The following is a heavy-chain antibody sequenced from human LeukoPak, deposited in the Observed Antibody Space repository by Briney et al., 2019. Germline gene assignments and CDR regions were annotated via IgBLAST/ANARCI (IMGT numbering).Heavy chain of an antibody. D-gene: IGHD2-21*01. CDR3: ANTHGPLVGGGDSELGDY. CDR2: INQDGSEK. CDR1: GFTFSSYW. Sequence: GGSLRLSCAASGFTFSSYWMSWVRQAPGKGLEWVANINQDGSEKYYVDSVKGRFTISRDNAKNSLYLQMNSLRAEDTAVYYCANTHGPLVGGGDSELGDYWGQGTLVTVSS. V-gene: IGHV3-7*01. J-gene: IGHJ4*02.